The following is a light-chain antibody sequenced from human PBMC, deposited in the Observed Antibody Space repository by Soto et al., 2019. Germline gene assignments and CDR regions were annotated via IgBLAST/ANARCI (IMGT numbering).Light chain of an antibody. J-gene: IGLJ1*01. V-gene: IGLV1-47*02. CDR3: AAWDDSLSGYV. CDR2: NNN. CDR1: SSNIGSNY. Sequence: QSVLTQPPSASGTPGQRVTMSCSGSSSNIGSNYVYWYQQLPGTAPKLLIYNNNQRPSGVPDRFSGSKSGTSASLAISGLRSEDEADYYCAAWDDSLSGYVFGTGTKVTVL.